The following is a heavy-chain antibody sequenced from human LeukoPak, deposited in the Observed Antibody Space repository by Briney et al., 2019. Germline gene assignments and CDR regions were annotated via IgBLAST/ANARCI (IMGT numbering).Heavy chain of an antibody. J-gene: IGHJ4*02. CDR2: ISAYNGNT. V-gene: IGHV1-18*01. D-gene: IGHD6-19*01. CDR1: GYTFTSYG. CDR3: ARMYSSGWPFDY. Sequence: ASVKVSCKASGYTFTSYGISWVRQAPGQGLEWMGWISAYNGNTNYAQKLQGRVTITTDESTSTAYMELSSLRSEDTAVYYCARMYSSGWPFDYWGQGTLVTVSS.